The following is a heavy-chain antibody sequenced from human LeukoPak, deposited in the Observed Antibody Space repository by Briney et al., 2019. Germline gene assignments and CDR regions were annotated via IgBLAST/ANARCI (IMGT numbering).Heavy chain of an antibody. D-gene: IGHD1-26*01. CDR2: ICSSSSHM. CDR3: VRDSGSYYGYYFLH. V-gene: IGHV3-21*01. J-gene: IGHJ1*01. Sequence: GGSLTLSCAASGLTLNSYSMYWLRQPPGKGLECVSSICSSSSHMLYPHPEKRLLSIPKHHDNHPLYLQINSLRAHHTAVYYCVRDSGSYYGYYFLHWGEGSLVTVSS. CDR1: GLTLNSYS.